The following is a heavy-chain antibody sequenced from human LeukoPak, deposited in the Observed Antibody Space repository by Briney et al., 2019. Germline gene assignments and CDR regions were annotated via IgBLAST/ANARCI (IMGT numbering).Heavy chain of an antibody. J-gene: IGHJ4*02. CDR3: TRGGSYFDY. V-gene: IGHV3-49*04. Sequence: GGSLRLSCTASGFTFGDYAMSWVRQAPGKGLEWVGFIRSKAYGGTTEYAASVKGRFTISRDDSKSIAYLQMNSLKTEDTAVYYCTRGGSYFDYWGQGTLVTVSS. CDR1: GFTFGDYA. D-gene: IGHD1-26*01. CDR2: IRSKAYGGTT.